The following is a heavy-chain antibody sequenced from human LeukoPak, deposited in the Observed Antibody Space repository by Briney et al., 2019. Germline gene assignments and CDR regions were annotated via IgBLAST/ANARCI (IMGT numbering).Heavy chain of an antibody. CDR2: IIPIFGTA. D-gene: IGHD6-13*01. J-gene: IGHJ4*02. CDR1: GGTFISYA. CDR3: ARGDNSSWPSCFDY. Sequence: SVTVSFKASGGTFISYAISWVRQAPGQGLEWMGGIIPIFGTANYAQKFQGRVTITTDESTSTAYMELSSVRSEDMAVYYCARGDNSSWPSCFDYWGQGTLVTVSS. V-gene: IGHV1-69*05.